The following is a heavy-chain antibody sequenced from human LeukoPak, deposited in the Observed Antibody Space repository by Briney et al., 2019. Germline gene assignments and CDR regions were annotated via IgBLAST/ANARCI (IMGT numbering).Heavy chain of an antibody. D-gene: IGHD3/OR15-3a*01. CDR2: SSSSGSTI. CDR1: GFTLSDYY. J-gene: IGHJ4*02. Sequence: GGSLRLSCAASGFTLSDYYMRWIRQAPGKGLEWVSYSSSSGSTIYYADSVKGRVAISRDNAKNSLYLQMNSLRAEDTAVYYCARRRDFMDYWGQGTLVTVSS. CDR3: ARRRDFMDY. V-gene: IGHV3-11*01.